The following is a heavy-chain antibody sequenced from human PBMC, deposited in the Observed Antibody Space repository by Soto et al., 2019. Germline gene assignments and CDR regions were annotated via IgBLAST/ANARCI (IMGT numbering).Heavy chain of an antibody. CDR3: ARDIDTTVTTGFDY. J-gene: IGHJ4*02. CDR2: INWNGGST. V-gene: IGHV3-20*04. Sequence: EVQLVESGGGVVRPGGSLRLSCAASGFTFDAYGMSWVRQAPGKGLEWVSGINWNGGSTGYADTVKGRFTISRENAKNSLYLQMNSLRAEDTALYYCARDIDTTVTTGFDYWGQGTLVTVSS. CDR1: GFTFDAYG. D-gene: IGHD4-17*01.